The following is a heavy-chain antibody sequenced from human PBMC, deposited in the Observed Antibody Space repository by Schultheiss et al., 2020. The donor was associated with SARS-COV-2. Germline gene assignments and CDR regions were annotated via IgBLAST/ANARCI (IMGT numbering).Heavy chain of an antibody. J-gene: IGHJ5*01. V-gene: IGHV3-9*01. Sequence: GGSLRLSCAASGFTFDDYAMHWVRQAPGKGLEWVSGISWNSGSIGYADSVKGRFTISRDNAKNSLYLQMNSLRAEDTALYYCAKLAGPYFDSGRSWFDSWGQGTLVTVSS. CDR1: GFTFDDYA. CDR3: AKLAGPYFDSGRSWFDS. D-gene: IGHD3-10*01. CDR2: ISWNSGSI.